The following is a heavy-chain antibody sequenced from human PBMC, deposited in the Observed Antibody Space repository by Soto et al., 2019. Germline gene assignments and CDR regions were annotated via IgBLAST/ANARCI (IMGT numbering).Heavy chain of an antibody. J-gene: IGHJ6*02. CDR2: IYPGDSDT. CDR3: ARRKEYSYGRSGARLTLGMDV. CDR1: GYSFTSYW. D-gene: IGHD5-18*01. V-gene: IGHV5-51*01. Sequence: PGESLKISCKGSGYSFTSYWIGWVRQMPGKGLEWMGIIYPGDSDTRYSPSFQGQVTISADKSISTAYLQWSSLKASDTAMYYCARRKEYSYGRSGARLTLGMDVWGQGTTVTVSS.